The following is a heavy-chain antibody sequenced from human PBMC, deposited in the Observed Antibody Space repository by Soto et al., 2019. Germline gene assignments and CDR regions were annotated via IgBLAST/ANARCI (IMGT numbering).Heavy chain of an antibody. CDR2: IWYDGSKK. CDR1: GFTFSTYG. V-gene: IGHV3-33*01. Sequence: QVQLVESGGGVVQPGRSLRLSCAASGFTFSTYGIQWVRQAPGKGLEWVAAIWYDGSKKYYADSVKGRFTISRDNSKSNLYLSMNSPRGEGTAVVYCARGLPSGWDGGLGYWGQGTMVTVSS. J-gene: IGHJ3*01. CDR3: ARGLPSGWDGGLGY. D-gene: IGHD6-19*01.